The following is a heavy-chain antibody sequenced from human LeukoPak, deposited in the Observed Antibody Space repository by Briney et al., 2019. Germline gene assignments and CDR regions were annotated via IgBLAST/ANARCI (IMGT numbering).Heavy chain of an antibody. CDR1: GFTFSSYE. V-gene: IGHV3-48*03. CDR2: ISSSGSTI. J-gene: IGHJ6*03. Sequence: GGSLRLSCAASGFTFSSYEMSWVRQAPGKGLEWVSYISSSGSTIYYADSVKGRFTISRDNAKNSLYLQMNSLRAEDTSVYYCAREVYYYMDVWGKGTPVTISS. CDR3: AREVYYYMDV.